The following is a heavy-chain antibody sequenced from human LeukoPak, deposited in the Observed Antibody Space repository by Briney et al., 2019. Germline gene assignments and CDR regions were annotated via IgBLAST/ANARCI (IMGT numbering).Heavy chain of an antibody. CDR3: ARDGDGSGSYYIYNWFDP. CDR1: GFTFSSYA. D-gene: IGHD3-10*01. Sequence: GRSLRLSCAASGFTFSSYAMHWVRQAPGKGLEWVAVISYDGSNKYCADSVKGRFTISRDNSKNTLYLQMNSLRAEDTAVYYCARDGDGSGSYYIYNWFDPWGQGTLVTVSS. V-gene: IGHV3-30*04. CDR2: ISYDGSNK. J-gene: IGHJ5*02.